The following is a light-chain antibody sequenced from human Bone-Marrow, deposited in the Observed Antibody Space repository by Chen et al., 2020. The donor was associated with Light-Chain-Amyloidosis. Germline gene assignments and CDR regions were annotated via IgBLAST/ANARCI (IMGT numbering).Light chain of an antibody. CDR2: RDT. CDR1: DLTTKY. Sequence: SYELTQPPSVSVSPGQTARITFSGDDLTTKYAYWYQQKPGQAPVLVIHRDTERPTGISERFSGYSSGTTATLTISGVQAEDEADYHCQSADSSGTYEVIFGGGTKLTVL. J-gene: IGLJ2*01. V-gene: IGLV3-25*03. CDR3: QSADSSGTYEVI.